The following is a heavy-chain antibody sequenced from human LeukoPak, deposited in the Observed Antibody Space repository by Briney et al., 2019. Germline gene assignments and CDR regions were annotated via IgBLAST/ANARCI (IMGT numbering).Heavy chain of an antibody. Sequence: GASVKVSCKASGYTFTSYGISWVRQAPGQGLEWMGWISAYNGNTNYAQKFQGRVTMTTDTSTSTAYMELRSLRSDDTAVYYCARDPVTYYYGSGSNQGFDIWGQGTMVTVSS. CDR2: ISAYNGNT. V-gene: IGHV1-18*01. CDR1: GYTFTSYG. CDR3: ARDPVTYYYGSGSNQGFDI. D-gene: IGHD3-10*01. J-gene: IGHJ3*02.